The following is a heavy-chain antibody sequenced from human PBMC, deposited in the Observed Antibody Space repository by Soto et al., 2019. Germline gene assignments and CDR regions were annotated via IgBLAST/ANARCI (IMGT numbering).Heavy chain of an antibody. Sequence: SETLSLTCTVSGGSISSYYWSWIRQPPGKGLEWIGYIYYSGSTNYNPSLKSRVTISVDTSKNQFSLKLSSVTAADTAVYYCARDRRNRGWFDPWGQGTLVTVSS. V-gene: IGHV4-59*01. J-gene: IGHJ5*02. CDR2: IYYSGST. CDR3: ARDRRNRGWFDP. D-gene: IGHD1-1*01. CDR1: GGSISSYY.